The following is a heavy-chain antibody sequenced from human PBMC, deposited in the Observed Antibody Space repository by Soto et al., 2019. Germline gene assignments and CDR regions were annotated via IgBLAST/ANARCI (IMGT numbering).Heavy chain of an antibody. V-gene: IGHV4-31*03. D-gene: IGHD3-22*01. Sequence: SETLSLTCTVSGGSISSGGYYWSWIRQHPGKGLEWIGYIYYSGSTYYNPSLKSRVTISVDTSKNQFSLKLSSVTAADTAVYYCASGYDSSGYYYDLYYFDYWGQGTLVTVS. CDR2: IYYSGST. CDR3: ASGYDSSGYYYDLYYFDY. J-gene: IGHJ4*02. CDR1: GGSISSGGYY.